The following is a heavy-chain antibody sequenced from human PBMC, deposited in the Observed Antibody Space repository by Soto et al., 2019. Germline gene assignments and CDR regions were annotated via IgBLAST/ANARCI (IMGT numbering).Heavy chain of an antibody. D-gene: IGHD2-21*02. CDR3: ARGGDWKFDF. Sequence: QVQLQESGPGLVKPSGTLSLTRDVSGDSIRSDKWWSWVRQSPGRGLEWIGEIHHRGTTNCNPSLKSRVTISVEKSKNQLSLEMTSLTAADTAIYYCARGGDWKFDFWGQGSLVTVSS. CDR2: IHHRGTT. J-gene: IGHJ4*02. V-gene: IGHV4-4*02. CDR1: GDSIRSDKW.